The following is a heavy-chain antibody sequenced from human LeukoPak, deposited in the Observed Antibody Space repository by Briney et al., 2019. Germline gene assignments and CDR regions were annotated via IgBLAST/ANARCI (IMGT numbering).Heavy chain of an antibody. J-gene: IGHJ4*02. CDR1: GGTFSSYA. CDR2: IIPILGIA. Sequence: SVKVSCKASGGTFSSYAISWVRQAPGQGLEWMGRIIPILGIANYAQKFQGRVTITADKSTSTAYMELSSLRSEDTAVYYCARGHQQWLVTEVDYWGQGTLVTVSS. CDR3: ARGHQQWLVTEVDY. D-gene: IGHD6-19*01. V-gene: IGHV1-69*04.